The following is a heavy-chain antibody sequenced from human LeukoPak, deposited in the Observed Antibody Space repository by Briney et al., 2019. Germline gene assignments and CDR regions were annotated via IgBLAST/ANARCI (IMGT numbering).Heavy chain of an antibody. J-gene: IGHJ4*02. Sequence: LPGGSLRLSCAASGFTFSSYAMSWGRQAPGKGLEWVSAISGSGGSTYYADSVKGRFTISRDNSKNTLYLQMNSLRAEDTAVYYCAKESQQLPRLYYFDYWGQGTLVTVSS. D-gene: IGHD6-13*01. CDR2: ISGSGGST. V-gene: IGHV3-23*01. CDR1: GFTFSSYA. CDR3: AKESQQLPRLYYFDY.